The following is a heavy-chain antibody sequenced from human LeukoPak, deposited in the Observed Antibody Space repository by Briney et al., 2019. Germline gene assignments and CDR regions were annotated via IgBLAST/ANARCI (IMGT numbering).Heavy chain of an antibody. Sequence: PGGSLRLSCAASGFTLSSYSMNWVRQAPGKGLEWVSSISSSSSYIYYADSVKGRFTISRDNAKNSLYLQMNSLRAEDTAVYYCAREISWGAGLGYWGQGTLVTVSS. V-gene: IGHV3-21*01. J-gene: IGHJ4*02. CDR3: AREISWGAGLGY. CDR1: GFTLSSYS. D-gene: IGHD1-26*01. CDR2: ISSSSSYI.